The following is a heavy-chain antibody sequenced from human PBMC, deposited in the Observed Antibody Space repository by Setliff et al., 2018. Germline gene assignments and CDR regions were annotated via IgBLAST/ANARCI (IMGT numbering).Heavy chain of an antibody. V-gene: IGHV3-48*03. J-gene: IGHJ5*01. CDR1: GFSFSRYE. CDR3: RLGGIIGGTDS. D-gene: IGHD2-15*01. Sequence: GGSLRLSCAASGFSFSRYEMIWVRQAPGKGLEWVSKTHIDGITVYSDSVKGRSIIYRDNARNSLHLQMNSLRAEDTAIYFCRLGGIIGGTDSWGQGTLVTVSS. CDR2: THIDGITV.